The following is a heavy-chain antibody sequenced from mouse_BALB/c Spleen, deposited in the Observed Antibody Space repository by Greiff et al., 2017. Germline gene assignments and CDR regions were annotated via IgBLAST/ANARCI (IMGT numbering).Heavy chain of an antibody. CDR2: IYPGSGNT. V-gene: IGHV1-84*02. CDR3: ARDYGSSFLDD. D-gene: IGHD1-1*01. CDR1: GYTFTDYY. Sequence: LVESGPELVKPGASVKISCKASGYTFTDYYITWVKQKPGQGLEWIGWIYPGSGNTKYNEKFKGKATLTVDTSTSTAYMQLSSLTSEDTAVYFCARDYGSSFLDDWGQGTTLTVSS. J-gene: IGHJ2*01.